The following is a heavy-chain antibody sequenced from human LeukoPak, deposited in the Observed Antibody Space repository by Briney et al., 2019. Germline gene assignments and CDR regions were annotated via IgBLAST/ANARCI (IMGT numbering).Heavy chain of an antibody. CDR3: AKGHWYGSGSYWV. CDR1: GFTFRSYA. D-gene: IGHD3-10*01. V-gene: IGHV3-23*05. CDR2: INYGATNT. Sequence: GGSLRLSCAASGFTFRSYAMTWVRQAQGKGLGWVSAINYGATNTYYADSVKGRFIISRDNSKSTLYLQMNSLRAEDTAVYYCAKGHWYGSGSYWVWGQGTLVTVSS. J-gene: IGHJ4*02.